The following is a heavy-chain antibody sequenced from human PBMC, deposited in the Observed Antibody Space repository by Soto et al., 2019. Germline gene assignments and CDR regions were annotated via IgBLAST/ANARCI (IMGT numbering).Heavy chain of an antibody. CDR2: SSNRDRST. Sequence: QVQLVESGGGLVKPGGSLRLSCAASGFIFSDYYMTWIRQAPGKGLEWLSCSSNRDRSTYYADSVKDRFVVSKDNAKKLGYLQMNSLRAEDTAVYFCARAWKIEKFGVISMSKGLDVWGQGTTVTVSS. CDR3: ARAWKIEKFGVISMSKGLDV. V-gene: IGHV3-11*01. J-gene: IGHJ6*02. D-gene: IGHD3-3*01. CDR1: GFIFSDYY.